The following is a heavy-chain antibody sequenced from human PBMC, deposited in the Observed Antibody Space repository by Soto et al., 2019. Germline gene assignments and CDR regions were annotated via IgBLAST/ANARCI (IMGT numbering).Heavy chain of an antibody. CDR3: ARAGQYYDASGYAN. D-gene: IGHD3-22*01. Sequence: QVKLVQSGTEVKKPGASIKVSCKASGYSFATSGMSWVRQAPGQGLEWMGWISAYNGNTNYDQNLQDRVTMTTDTSTNTAYLEVRNLRSDYTAVYYCARAGQYYDASGYANWGQGTLVTVSS. CDR1: GYSFATSG. J-gene: IGHJ4*02. V-gene: IGHV1-18*01. CDR2: ISAYNGNT.